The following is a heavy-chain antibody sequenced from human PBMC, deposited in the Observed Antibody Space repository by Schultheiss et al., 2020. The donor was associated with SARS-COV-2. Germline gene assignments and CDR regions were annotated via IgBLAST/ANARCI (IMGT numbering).Heavy chain of an antibody. D-gene: IGHD3-22*01. CDR3: ARGYTDISMIVVVITSESDYFDY. V-gene: IGHV4-59*01. CDR2: IYYSGST. CDR1: GGSISSYY. J-gene: IGHJ4*02. Sequence: SETLSLTCTVSGGSISSYYWSWIRQPPGKGLEWIGYIYYSGSTNYNPSLKSRVTISVDTSKNQFSLKLSSVTAADTAVYYCARGYTDISMIVVVITSESDYFDYWGQGTLVTVSS.